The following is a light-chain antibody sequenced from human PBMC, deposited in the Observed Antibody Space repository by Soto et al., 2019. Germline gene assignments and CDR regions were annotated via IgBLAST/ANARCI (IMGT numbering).Light chain of an antibody. CDR3: AAWDDSLNGVV. CDR2: SNN. CDR1: SSDVGGYNY. J-gene: IGLJ2*01. Sequence: QSALTQPASVSGSPGQSITISCTGTSSDVGGYNYVSWYQQQSGKAPKLLIYSNNQRPSGVPDRFSGSKSGTSASLAISGLQSEDEADYYCAAWDDSLNGVVFGGGTKLTVL. V-gene: IGLV2-14*03.